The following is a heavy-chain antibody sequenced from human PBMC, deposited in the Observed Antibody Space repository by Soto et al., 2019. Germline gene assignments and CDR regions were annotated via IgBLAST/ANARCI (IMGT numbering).Heavy chain of an antibody. D-gene: IGHD2-8*01. V-gene: IGHV6-1*01. J-gene: IGHJ6*04. CDR3: ARDLSMALNV. CDR1: GDSVFSSSAA. CDR2: TYYRSKWYN. Sequence: KQSQTLSLTCAISGDSVFSSSAAWNWIRQSPSRGLEWLGRTYYRSKWYNDYAVSMKSRITINPDTSKNQFSLQLNSVTPDDTAVYFCARDLSMALNVWGKGTTVTVSS.